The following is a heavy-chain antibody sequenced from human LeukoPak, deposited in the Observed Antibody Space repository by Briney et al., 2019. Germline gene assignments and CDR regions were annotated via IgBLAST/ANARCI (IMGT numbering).Heavy chain of an antibody. J-gene: IGHJ4*02. CDR1: GGSISSSSYY. V-gene: IGHV4-61*01. Sequence: SETLSLTCTVSGGSISSSSYYWSWIRQPPGKGLEWIGYIYYSGSTKYNPSLKSRVTISVDTSKNQFSLKLSSVTAADTAVYYCARGEYSGTYYHYWGQGTLVTVSS. D-gene: IGHD1-26*01. CDR2: IYYSGST. CDR3: ARGEYSGTYYHY.